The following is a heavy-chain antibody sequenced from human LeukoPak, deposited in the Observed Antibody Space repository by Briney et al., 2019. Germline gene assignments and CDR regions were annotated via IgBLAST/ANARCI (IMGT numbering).Heavy chain of an antibody. CDR3: TRLYYYGSGEVY. V-gene: IGHV3-73*01. J-gene: IGHJ4*02. CDR2: IRDKANSYAT. D-gene: IGHD3-10*01. CDR1: GFTFSGSA. Sequence: GGSLRLSCAASGFTFSGSAMHWVRQASGKGPEWVGRIRDKANSYATTYAASVKGRFTISRDDSKNTAYLQMNSLKTEDTAVYYCTRLYYYGSGEVYWGQGTLVTVSS.